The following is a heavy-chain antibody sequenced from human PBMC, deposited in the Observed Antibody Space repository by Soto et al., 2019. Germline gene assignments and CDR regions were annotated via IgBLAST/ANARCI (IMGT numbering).Heavy chain of an antibody. CDR2: INHSGST. CDR3: ARALDSSGWYGDDAFDI. D-gene: IGHD6-19*01. V-gene: IGHV4-34*01. CDR1: GGSFSGYY. Sequence: QVQLQQWGAGLLKPSETLSLTCAVYGGSFSGYYWSWIRQPPGKGLEWIGEINHSGSTNYNPSLKSRVTISVDMSKNQFSLKLSSVTATDAAVYYCARALDSSGWYGDDAFDIWGQGTMVTVSS. J-gene: IGHJ3*02.